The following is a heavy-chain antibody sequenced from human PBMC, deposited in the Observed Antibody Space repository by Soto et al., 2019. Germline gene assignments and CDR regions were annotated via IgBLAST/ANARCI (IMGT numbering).Heavy chain of an antibody. CDR2: MYYSGTT. V-gene: IGHV4-39*01. J-gene: IGHJ5*02. Sequence: QLRLQESGPGLVKPSDTLALTCSVSGGSIRSHGYYWAWIRQPPGKGLEWIGSMYYSGTTYYNPSLKSRVTLSIDSSKNQFSPKVKSVTAADTAVYYCARPVYSGNFFANAARFDPWGQGTLVTVSS. CDR1: GGSIRSHGYY. CDR3: ARPVYSGNFFANAARFDP. D-gene: IGHD1-26*01.